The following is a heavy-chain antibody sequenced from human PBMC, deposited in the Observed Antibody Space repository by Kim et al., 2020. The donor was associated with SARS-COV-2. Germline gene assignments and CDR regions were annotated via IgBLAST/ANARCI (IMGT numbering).Heavy chain of an antibody. V-gene: IGHV3-49*03. D-gene: IGHD1-26*01. CDR3: TREDSGSYHDYFDY. CDR2: IRSKAYGGTT. CDR1: GFTFGDYA. J-gene: IGHJ4*02. Sequence: GGSLRLSCTASGFTFGDYAMSWFRQAPGKGLEWVGFIRSKAYGGTTEYAASVKGRFTISRDDSKSIAYLQMNSLKTEDTAVYYCTREDSGSYHDYFDYWGQGTLVTVSS.